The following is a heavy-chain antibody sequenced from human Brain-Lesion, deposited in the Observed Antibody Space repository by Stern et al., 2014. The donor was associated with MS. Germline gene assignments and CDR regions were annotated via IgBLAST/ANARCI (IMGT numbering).Heavy chain of an antibody. Sequence: VQLVQSGAEVKKPGSSVKVSCKASGGTFSSYGISWVRQAPGQGLEWMGGIIPIFGNNNYAQKFQGRVTITADESTSTAYMELSSLTSEDTAVYYCARDRVDYYFGMDVWGQGTTVIVSS. D-gene: IGHD3-3*01. V-gene: IGHV1-69*01. CDR2: IIPIFGNN. J-gene: IGHJ6*02. CDR3: ARDRVDYYFGMDV. CDR1: GGTFSSYG.